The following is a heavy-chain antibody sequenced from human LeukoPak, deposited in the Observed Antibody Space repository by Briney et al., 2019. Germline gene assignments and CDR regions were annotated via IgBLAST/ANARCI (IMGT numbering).Heavy chain of an antibody. Sequence: GGSLRLSCAASGFTFSSYTMNWVRQAPGKGLEWVSSISSKSRNTYRADSVKGRFTISRDNAKNSLYLQMHSLRAEDTAVYYCARGSEGYNWKARGLDYWGQGTLVTVSS. V-gene: IGHV3-21*01. CDR1: GFTFSSYT. CDR3: ARGSEGYNWKARGLDY. D-gene: IGHD1-1*01. J-gene: IGHJ4*02. CDR2: ISSKSRNT.